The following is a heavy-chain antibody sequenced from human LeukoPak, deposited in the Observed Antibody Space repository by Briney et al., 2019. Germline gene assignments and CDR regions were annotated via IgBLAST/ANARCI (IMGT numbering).Heavy chain of an antibody. Sequence: GGSLRLSCAASGFIVSSNYMSWVRQAPGKGLEWVSVVSGTGGRTYYADSVKGRFTISRDNSKNTLYLQMNSLRAEDTALYYCVKASSSSPQYNWFDAWGQGTLVTVSS. V-gene: IGHV3-23*01. J-gene: IGHJ5*02. CDR3: VKASSSSPQYNWFDA. D-gene: IGHD6-6*01. CDR2: VSGTGGRT. CDR1: GFIVSSNY.